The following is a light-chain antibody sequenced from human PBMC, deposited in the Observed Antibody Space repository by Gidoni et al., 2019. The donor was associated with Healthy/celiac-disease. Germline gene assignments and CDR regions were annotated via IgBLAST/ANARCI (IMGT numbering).Light chain of an antibody. V-gene: IGKV1-33*01. CDR3: QQYDNLPRYT. CDR2: DAS. Sequence: DIQMTQSPSSLSASVGGRVTITCQASQDISNYLNWYQQKPGKAPKLLIYDASNLETGVPSRFSGSGSGTDFSFTISSLQPEDIATYYCQQYDNLPRYTFGQXTKVEIE. CDR1: QDISNY. J-gene: IGKJ2*01.